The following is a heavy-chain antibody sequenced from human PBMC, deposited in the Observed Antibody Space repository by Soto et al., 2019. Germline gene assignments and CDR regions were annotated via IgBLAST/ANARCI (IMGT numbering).Heavy chain of an antibody. D-gene: IGHD2-21*02. CDR3: ARGQVTTRIFDY. V-gene: IGHV4-34*01. Sequence: SETLSLTCAVYGGSFSGYYWSWIRQPPGKGLEWIGEINHSGSTNYNPSLKSRVTISVDTSKNQFSLKLSSVTAADTAVYYCARGQVTTRIFDYWGQGTLVTVS. CDR2: INHSGST. J-gene: IGHJ4*02. CDR1: GGSFSGYY.